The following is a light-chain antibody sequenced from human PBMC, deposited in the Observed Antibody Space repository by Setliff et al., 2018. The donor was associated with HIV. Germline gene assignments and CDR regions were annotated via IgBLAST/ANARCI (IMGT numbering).Light chain of an antibody. CDR3: SSYTSSSTWV. Sequence: QSVLTQPASVSGSPGQSITISCTGTSSDVGGYNYVSWYQQHPGKAPKLMIYEVSTRPSGVSNRFSGSKSGNTASLTISGLQVEDESDYYCSSYTSSSTWVFGTGTKVTVL. CDR1: SSDVGGYNY. CDR2: EVS. V-gene: IGLV2-14*01. J-gene: IGLJ1*01.